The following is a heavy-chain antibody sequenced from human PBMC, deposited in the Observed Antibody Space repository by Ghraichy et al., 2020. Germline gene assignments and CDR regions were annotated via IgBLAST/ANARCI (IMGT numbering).Heavy chain of an antibody. CDR2: IKQDGSEK. D-gene: IGHD6-6*01. J-gene: IGHJ4*02. V-gene: IGHV3-7*03. CDR1: GFTFSSYW. Sequence: GGSLRLSCAASGFTFSSYWMSWVRQAPGKGLEWVANIKQDGSEKYYVDSVKGRFTISRDNAKNSLYLQMNSLRAEDTAVYYCARDGHGSSPPSCFDYWGQGTLVTVSS. CDR3: ARDGHGSSPPSCFDY.